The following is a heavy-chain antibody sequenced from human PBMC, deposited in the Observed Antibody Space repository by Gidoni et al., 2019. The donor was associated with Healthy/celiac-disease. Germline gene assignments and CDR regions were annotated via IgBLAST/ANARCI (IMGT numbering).Heavy chain of an antibody. Sequence: LEWVAVISYDASNKYYADSVKGRFTISRDNSKNTLYLQMNSLRAEDTAVYYCAKDSRNLYGDYAIYYYYGMDVWGQGTTVTVSS. V-gene: IGHV3-30*18. D-gene: IGHD4-17*01. CDR2: ISYDASNK. CDR3: AKDSRNLYGDYAIYYYYGMDV. J-gene: IGHJ6*02.